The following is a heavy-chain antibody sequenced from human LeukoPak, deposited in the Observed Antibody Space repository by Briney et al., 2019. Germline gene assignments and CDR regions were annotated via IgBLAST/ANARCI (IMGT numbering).Heavy chain of an antibody. V-gene: IGHV1-18*01. J-gene: IGHJ5*02. CDR2: VTGYNGNT. Sequence: ASAKVSCKASGYTFTSYAISGVRQAPGQGLEWMGWVTGYNGNTNYAQNLQGRVAMTTDTSTSTVCMELRSLRSDDTAVYYCAREGSSLGPVDSWGQGTLVTVSS. CDR1: GYTFTSYA. CDR3: AREGSSLGPVDS. D-gene: IGHD3-16*01.